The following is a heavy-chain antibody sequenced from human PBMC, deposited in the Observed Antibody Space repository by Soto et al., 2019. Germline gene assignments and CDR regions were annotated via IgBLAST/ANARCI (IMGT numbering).Heavy chain of an antibody. CDR3: ARATKSSLGRITRVRGVNRLNWFDP. CDR2: INHSGST. D-gene: IGHD3-10*01. J-gene: IGHJ5*02. Sequence: TSETLSLTCAVYGGSFSGYYWSWIRQPPGKGLEWIGEINHSGSTNYNQSLKSRVTISVDTSKNQFSLKLSSVTAADTAVYYCARATKSSLGRITRVRGVNRLNWFDPWGQGNLVTVSS. V-gene: IGHV4-34*01. CDR1: GGSFSGYY.